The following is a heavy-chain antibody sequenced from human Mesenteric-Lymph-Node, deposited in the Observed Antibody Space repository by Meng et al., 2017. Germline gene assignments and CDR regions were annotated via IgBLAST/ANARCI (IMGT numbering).Heavy chain of an antibody. J-gene: IGHJ4*02. CDR2: FAANTST. D-gene: IGHD3-16*01. Sequence: EGTLVQPGVGLVPPWGALTHSCASSGLPFSRSSMSWVRQASGKGLEWVSTFAANTSTSYEESVTGRFTISRDNSENPLSLQMNSLRAEDTAVYYCAKLTSFWGQGTLVTVSS. CDR1: GLPFSRSS. V-gene: IGHV3-23*04. CDR3: AKLTSF.